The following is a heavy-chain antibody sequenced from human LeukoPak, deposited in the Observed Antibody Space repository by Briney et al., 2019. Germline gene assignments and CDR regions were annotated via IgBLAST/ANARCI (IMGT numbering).Heavy chain of an antibody. CDR1: GFTFSRYA. Sequence: PGGSLRLSCAASGFTFSRYALHWVRQAPGKGLEYVSSISINGGNTYYANSVKGRFTISRDNSKNTLFLQLGSLRAEDMAVYYCAVAYGGYAWEGGFDYWGQGTLVTVSS. D-gene: IGHD5-12*01. V-gene: IGHV3-64*01. CDR2: ISINGGNT. CDR3: AVAYGGYAWEGGFDY. J-gene: IGHJ4*02.